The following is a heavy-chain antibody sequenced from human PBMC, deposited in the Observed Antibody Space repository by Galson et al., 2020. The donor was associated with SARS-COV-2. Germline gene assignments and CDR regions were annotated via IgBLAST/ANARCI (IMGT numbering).Heavy chain of an antibody. Sequence: SQTLSLTCAISGDSVSSNSAAWNWIRQYPSRGLQWLGRTYYRSRWYNDYAVSGKSRITINADTPKNQFSLQLTSGTPEDTAVYSCARGDGAVAGKYFFDYWGQGTLVTGSS. CDR1: GDSVSSNSAA. CDR2: TYYRSRWYN. D-gene: IGHD6-19*01. V-gene: IGHV6-1*01. CDR3: ARGDGAVAGKYFFDY. J-gene: IGHJ4*02.